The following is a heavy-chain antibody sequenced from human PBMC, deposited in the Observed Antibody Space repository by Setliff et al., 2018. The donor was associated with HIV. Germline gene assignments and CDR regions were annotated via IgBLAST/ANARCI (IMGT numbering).Heavy chain of an antibody. CDR3: ARNVPGILPRWVGFDP. CDR2: INPNRGGT. CDR1: GYTFTDYY. D-gene: IGHD1-20*01. V-gene: IGHV1-2*02. Sequence: ASVKVSCKASGYTFTDYYIHWVRQAPGQGLEWMGWINPNRGGTNYAQKFQGRVTMTRDTSISTAYMELSRLRPDDTAVYYCARNVPGILPRWVGFDPWGQGTLVTVSS. J-gene: IGHJ5*02.